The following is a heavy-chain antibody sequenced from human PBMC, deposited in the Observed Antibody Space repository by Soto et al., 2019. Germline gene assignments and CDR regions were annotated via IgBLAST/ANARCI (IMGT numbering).Heavy chain of an antibody. CDR2: ISGSGGST. CDR1: GFTFSSYA. J-gene: IGHJ4*02. Sequence: EVQLLESGGGLVQPGGSLRLSCAASGFTFSSYAMSWVRQAPGKGLEWVSVISGSGGSTYYADSVKGRFTISRDNSKNTLYLQMNSLRAEDTAVYYCARPFTISMAGYWAQGTLVTVSS. CDR3: ARPFTISMAGY. D-gene: IGHD3-9*01. V-gene: IGHV3-23*01.